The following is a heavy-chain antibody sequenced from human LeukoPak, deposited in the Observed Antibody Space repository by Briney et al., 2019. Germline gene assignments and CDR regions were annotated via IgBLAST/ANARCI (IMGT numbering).Heavy chain of an antibody. J-gene: IGHJ4*02. V-gene: IGHV1-2*02. CDR3: ARGRYSGYDPNFDY. CDR2: INPNSGGT. Sequence: GASVKVSCKASGYTFTGYYMHWVRQAPGQGLEWMGWINPNSGGTNYAQKFQGRVTMTRDTSISTAYMELGRLRSDDTAVYYCARGRYSGYDPNFDYWGQGTLVTVSS. D-gene: IGHD5-12*01. CDR1: GYTFTGYY.